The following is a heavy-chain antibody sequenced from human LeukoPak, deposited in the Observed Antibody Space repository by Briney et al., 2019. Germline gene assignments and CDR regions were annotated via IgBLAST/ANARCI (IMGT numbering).Heavy chain of an antibody. D-gene: IGHD6-19*01. V-gene: IGHV3-30*04. Sequence: GGSLRLSCAASGFTFSSYAMHWVRQAPGKGLEWVAVISYDGSNKYYADSVKGRFTISRDNSKNTLYLQMNSLRAEDTAVYYCAKGQVAVASLLDYWGQGTLVTASS. J-gene: IGHJ4*02. CDR1: GFTFSSYA. CDR3: AKGQVAVASLLDY. CDR2: ISYDGSNK.